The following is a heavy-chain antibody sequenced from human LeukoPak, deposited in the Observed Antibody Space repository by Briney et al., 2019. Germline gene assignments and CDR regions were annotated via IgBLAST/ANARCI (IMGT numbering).Heavy chain of an antibody. Sequence: GGSLRLSCAASGFSFDDYAMHWVRQPPGKGLEWVSLITGDGVTTLYADSVKGRFTISRDNSKNSLSLQMTSLRSEDTALYYCVKDVGGSYAFDYWGQGILVTVAS. D-gene: IGHD1-26*01. V-gene: IGHV3-43*02. CDR1: GFSFDDYA. CDR3: VKDVGGSYAFDY. CDR2: ITGDGVTT. J-gene: IGHJ4*02.